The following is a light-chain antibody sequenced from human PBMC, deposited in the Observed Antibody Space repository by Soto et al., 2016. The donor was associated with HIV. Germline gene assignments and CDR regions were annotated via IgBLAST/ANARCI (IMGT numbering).Light chain of an antibody. V-gene: IGLV3-21*01. Sequence: SYVLTQPPSLSVAPGKTARIACGGNNIGSKSVHWYQQKPGRAPVVVIYQDDKRPSGMSERFSGFNSGNTATLTISGTQAMDEADYYCQAWDSSTALYVFGTGTKVTV. J-gene: IGLJ1*01. CDR2: QDD. CDR3: QAWDSSTALYV. CDR1: NIGSKS.